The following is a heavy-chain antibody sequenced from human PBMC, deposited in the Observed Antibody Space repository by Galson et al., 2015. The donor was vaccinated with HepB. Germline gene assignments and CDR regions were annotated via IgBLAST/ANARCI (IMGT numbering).Heavy chain of an antibody. V-gene: IGHV1-69*10. CDR3: AREGRDVVVPAAIGY. J-gene: IGHJ4*02. D-gene: IGHD2-2*01. CDR1: GGTFSSYA. Sequence: SVKVSCKASGGTFSSYAISWVRQAPGQGLEWMGGIIPILGIANYAQKFQGRVTITADKSTSTAYMELSSLRSEDTAVYYCAREGRDVVVPAAIGYWGQGTLVTVSS. CDR2: IIPILGIA.